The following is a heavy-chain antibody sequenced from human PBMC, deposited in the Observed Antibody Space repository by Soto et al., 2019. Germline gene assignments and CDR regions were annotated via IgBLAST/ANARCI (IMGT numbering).Heavy chain of an antibody. CDR2: VNPSSGTT. J-gene: IGHJ3*02. V-gene: IGHV1-46*01. Sequence: ASVKVSCKASGYSFTTYNIHWVRQAPGQGLEWMGVVNPSSGTTSYAQKFQGRVTMTRDTSTSTVYMELSSLRSQDAAVYYCARWALDAFHIWGQGTLVTV. CDR3: ARWALDAFHI. CDR1: GYSFTTYN.